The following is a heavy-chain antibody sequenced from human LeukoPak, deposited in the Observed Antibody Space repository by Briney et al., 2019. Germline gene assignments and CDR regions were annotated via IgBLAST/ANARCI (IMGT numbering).Heavy chain of an antibody. J-gene: IGHJ6*02. Sequence: GGSLRFSCAASGFTFDDYAMHWVRQAPGKGLEWVSGISWNSGSIGYADSVKGRFTISRDNAKNSLYLQMNSLRAEDTALYYCAKDIGEAAAGTPYYGMDVWGQGTTVTVSS. CDR3: AKDIGEAAAGTPYYGMDV. D-gene: IGHD6-13*01. V-gene: IGHV3-9*01. CDR2: ISWNSGSI. CDR1: GFTFDDYA.